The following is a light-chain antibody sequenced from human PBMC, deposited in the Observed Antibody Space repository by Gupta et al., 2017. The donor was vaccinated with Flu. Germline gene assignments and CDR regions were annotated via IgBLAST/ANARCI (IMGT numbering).Light chain of an antibody. CDR2: GNT. J-gene: IGLJ2*01. Sequence: QSVLTQPPSVSGAPGQRVTIPCTGSSSNIGTGFDVHWYQQLPGTASKLLIYGNTNRPSGLPDRFAGSKSGTSASLAITGLQADDEAEYDCQYYDSSLSGVVFGGGTKLTVL. CDR1: SSNIGTGFD. V-gene: IGLV1-40*01. CDR3: QYYDSSLSGVV.